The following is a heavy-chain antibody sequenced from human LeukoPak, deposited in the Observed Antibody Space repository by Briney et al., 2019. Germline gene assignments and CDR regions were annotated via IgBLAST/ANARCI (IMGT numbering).Heavy chain of an antibody. CDR1: GGSFSGYY. D-gene: IGHD1-1*01. CDR3: ARGRGTAYYYYGMDV. J-gene: IGHJ6*02. CDR2: INHSGST. V-gene: IGHV4-34*01. Sequence: SETLSLTCAVYGGSFSGYYWSWIRQPPGKGLEWIGEINHSGSTNYNPSLKSRVTISVDTSKNQFSLKLSSVTAADTAVYYCARGRGTAYYYYGMDVWGRGILVTVS.